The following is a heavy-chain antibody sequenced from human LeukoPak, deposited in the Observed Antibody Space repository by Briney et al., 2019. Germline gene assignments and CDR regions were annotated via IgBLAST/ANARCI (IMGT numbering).Heavy chain of an antibody. D-gene: IGHD3-9*01. V-gene: IGHV3-23*01. J-gene: IGHJ4*02. Sequence: GGSLRLSCAASGFTFSSYGMSWVRQAPGKGLEWDSAISGSGGSTYYADSVKGRFTISRDNSKNTLYLQMNSLRAEDTAVYYCAKDPSLQYYDILTGYSDYWGQGTLVTVSS. CDR3: AKDPSLQYYDILTGYSDY. CDR2: ISGSGGST. CDR1: GFTFSSYG.